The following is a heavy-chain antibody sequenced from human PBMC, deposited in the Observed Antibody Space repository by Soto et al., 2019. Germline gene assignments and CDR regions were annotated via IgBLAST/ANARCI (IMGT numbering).Heavy chain of an antibody. CDR1: GYTFTSYA. J-gene: IGHJ6*02. Sequence: ASVKVSCKASGYTFTSYAMHWVRQAPGQRLEWMGWINAGNGNTKYSQKFQGRVTITRDTSASTAYMELSSLRSEDTAVYYCARGCGGDCSYYYYYYGMDVWGQGTTVTVSS. V-gene: IGHV1-3*01. CDR3: ARGCGGDCSYYYYYYGMDV. CDR2: INAGNGNT. D-gene: IGHD2-21*02.